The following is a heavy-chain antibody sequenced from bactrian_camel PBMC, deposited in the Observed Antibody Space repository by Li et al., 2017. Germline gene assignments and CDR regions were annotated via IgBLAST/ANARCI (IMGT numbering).Heavy chain of an antibody. J-gene: IGHJ4*01. V-gene: IGHV3S1*01. CDR3: AADRGWEVAGTTNRKCLIDQWNY. Sequence: HVQLVESGGGSVQAGGSLRLSCVIEGFPWPRYCMGWFRQRVGKAREGVAAIDPGGGNTHYADSVKGRFTISRDDAKNTLYLQMNNLQPEDSAMYYCAADRGWEVAGTTNRKCLIDQWNYRGQGTQVTVS. CDR2: IDPGGGNT. CDR1: GFPWPRYC. D-gene: IGHD6*01.